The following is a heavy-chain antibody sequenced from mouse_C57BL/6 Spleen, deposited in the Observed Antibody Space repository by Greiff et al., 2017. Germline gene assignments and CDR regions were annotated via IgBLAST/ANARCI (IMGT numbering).Heavy chain of an antibody. V-gene: IGHV5-6*02. J-gene: IGHJ4*01. CDR1: GFTFSSYG. Sequence: DVKLVESGGDLVKPGGSLKLSCAASGFTFSSYGMSWVRPTPDKRLEWVATISSGGSYTYFPDSVKGRFTISRDNAKNTLYLQMSSLKSEDTAMYYCARQVGRGAMDYWGQGTSVTVSS. CDR2: ISSGGSYT. CDR3: ARQVGRGAMDY.